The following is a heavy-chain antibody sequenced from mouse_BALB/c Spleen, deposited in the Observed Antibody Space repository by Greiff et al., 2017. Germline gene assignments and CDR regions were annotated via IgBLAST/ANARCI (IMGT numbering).Heavy chain of an antibody. J-gene: IGHJ4*01. Sequence: EVKLVESGAGLVQPGGSLKLSCAASGFTFSSYTMSWVRQTPEKRLEWVAYISSCGRYHYYPDSVKGRFTISRDNAKNNLYLQMSSLKSEDTAMYYCARGYGNYYAMDYWGPGNSVTVAS. CDR1: GFTFSSYT. D-gene: IGHD2-1*01. V-gene: IGHV5-12-2*01. CDR2: ISSCGRYH. CDR3: ARGYGNYYAMDY.